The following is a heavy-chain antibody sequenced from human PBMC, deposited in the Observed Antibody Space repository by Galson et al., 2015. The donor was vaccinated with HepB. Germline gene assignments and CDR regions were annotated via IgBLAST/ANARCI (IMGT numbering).Heavy chain of an antibody. CDR2: ISGSGNSI. J-gene: IGHJ3*02. Sequence: SLRLSCAASGFTFSDYYMSWIRQAPGKGLEWVSYISGSGNSIYYAGSVKGRFTISRDNAKNSLYLQMSSLRADDAAVYYCARDLDISVSDAFHIWGQGTVVTVSS. CDR1: GFTFSDYY. D-gene: IGHD2-2*03. V-gene: IGHV3-11*01. CDR3: ARDLDISVSDAFHI.